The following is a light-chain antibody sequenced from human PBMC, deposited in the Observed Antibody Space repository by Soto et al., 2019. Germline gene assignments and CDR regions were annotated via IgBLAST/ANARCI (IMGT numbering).Light chain of an antibody. CDR2: ANN. V-gene: IGLV1-44*01. CDR1: SSNIGNST. CDR3: EAWDDSLNGYV. Sequence: QSVLTQPPSASGTPGQRVTISCSGSSSNIGNSTVNWYQQFPGTAPKLIIYANNRRPSGVPDRFSGSKSGTSASLAISGLQSEDEADYYCEAWDDSLNGYVFGAGTKLTVL. J-gene: IGLJ1*01.